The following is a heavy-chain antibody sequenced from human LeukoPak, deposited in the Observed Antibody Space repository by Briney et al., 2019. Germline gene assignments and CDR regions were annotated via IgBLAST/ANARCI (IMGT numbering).Heavy chain of an antibody. CDR1: GVTFSIYG. CDR3: AKAHGAWAGNYFDY. J-gene: IGHJ4*02. Sequence: GGSLRLSCAASGVTFSIYGMNWVRQAPGKGLEWVSAISGTGASIHYADSVKGRFTISRDNSKNTLYLQIHTLRAEDTAIYYCAKAHGAWAGNYFDYWGQGTLVSVSS. CDR2: ISGTGASI. V-gene: IGHV3-23*01. D-gene: IGHD4-17*01.